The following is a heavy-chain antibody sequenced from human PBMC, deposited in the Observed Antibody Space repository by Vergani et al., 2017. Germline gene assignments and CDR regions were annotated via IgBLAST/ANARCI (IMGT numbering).Heavy chain of an antibody. Sequence: QVQLVQSGAEVKKPGSSVKVSCKASGGTFSSYVISWVRQVPGQGLEWMGRIIPIFGTANYAQKFQGRVTIAADESTSTVYMDMSNLRSEDTAVYYCARPHGDILPPDPRRLDYWGQGTLVTVSS. V-gene: IGHV1-69*13. CDR1: GGTFSSYV. J-gene: IGHJ4*02. CDR2: IIPIFGTA. CDR3: ARPHGDILPPDPRRLDY.